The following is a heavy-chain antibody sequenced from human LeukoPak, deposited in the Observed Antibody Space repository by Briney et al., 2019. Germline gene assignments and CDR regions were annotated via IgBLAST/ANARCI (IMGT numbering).Heavy chain of an antibody. J-gene: IGHJ4*02. Sequence: GGSLRLSCAASGFTFSSYAMHWVRQAPGKGLEWVAVISYDGSNKYYADSVKGRFTISRDNSKNTLYLQMNSLRAEDTAVYYCARGTHNTAMVILDYWGQGTPVTVSS. V-gene: IGHV3-30*04. D-gene: IGHD5-18*01. CDR2: ISYDGSNK. CDR3: ARGTHNTAMVILDY. CDR1: GFTFSSYA.